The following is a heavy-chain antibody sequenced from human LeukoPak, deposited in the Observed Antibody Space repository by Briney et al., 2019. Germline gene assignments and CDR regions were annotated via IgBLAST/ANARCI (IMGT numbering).Heavy chain of an antibody. J-gene: IGHJ4*02. D-gene: IGHD3-3*01. Sequence: ASVKVSCKASGYTFTGYYMHWVRQAPGHGLGWMGWINPNSGGTNYAQKFQGGVTMTRDTSISTAYMELSRLRSDDTAVYYCARGPITIFGVVIIIFDYWGQGTLVTVSS. CDR3: ARGPITIFGVVIIIFDY. CDR2: INPNSGGT. V-gene: IGHV1-2*02. CDR1: GYTFTGYY.